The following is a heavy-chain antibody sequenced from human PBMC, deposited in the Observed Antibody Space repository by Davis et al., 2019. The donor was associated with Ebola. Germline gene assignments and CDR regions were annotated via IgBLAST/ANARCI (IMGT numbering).Heavy chain of an antibody. D-gene: IGHD1-26*01. CDR1: GFTVSSNY. CDR3: AKYGKWEFIGVDY. J-gene: IGHJ4*02. V-gene: IGHV3-66*01. CDR2: IYSGGST. Sequence: GGSLRLSCAASGFTVSSNYMSWVRQAPGKGLEWVSVIYSGGSTYYADSVKGRFTISRDNSKNTLYLQMNSLRAEDTAVYYCAKYGKWEFIGVDYWGQGTLVTVSS.